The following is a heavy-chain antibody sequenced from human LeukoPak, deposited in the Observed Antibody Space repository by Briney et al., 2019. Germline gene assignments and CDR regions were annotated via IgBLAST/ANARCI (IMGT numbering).Heavy chain of an antibody. D-gene: IGHD2-15*01. CDR3: ARDHVVVVAATNYYYYYYMDV. V-gene: IGHV1-18*01. Sequence: ASVKVSCKASGYTFTSYGISWVRQAPGQGLEWMGWISAYNGNTSYAQKLQGRVTMTTDTSTSTAYMELRSLRSDDTAVYYCARDHVVVVAATNYYYYYYMDVWGKGTTVTISS. J-gene: IGHJ6*03. CDR1: GYTFTSYG. CDR2: ISAYNGNT.